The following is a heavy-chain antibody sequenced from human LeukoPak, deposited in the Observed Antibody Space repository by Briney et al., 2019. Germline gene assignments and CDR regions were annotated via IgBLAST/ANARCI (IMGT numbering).Heavy chain of an antibody. CDR3: ARGTYYYGSGPDLPELDFDY. CDR1: GGSMIGYY. Sequence: SETLSLTCTVSGGSMIGYYWSWIRQPPGKGLEWIGYIYYSGSTNYNPSLKSRVTISVGTSKNQFSLKLTSVTAADTAIYYCARGTYYYGSGPDLPELDFDYWGQGTLVTVSS. J-gene: IGHJ4*02. V-gene: IGHV4-59*01. CDR2: IYYSGST. D-gene: IGHD3-10*01.